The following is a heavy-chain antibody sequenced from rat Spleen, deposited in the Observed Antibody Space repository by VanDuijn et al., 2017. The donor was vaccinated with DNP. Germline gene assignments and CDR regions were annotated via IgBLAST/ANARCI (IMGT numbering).Heavy chain of an antibody. D-gene: IGHD4-3*01. CDR3: AKNSGYYFDY. CDR1: GFTFSDYN. V-gene: IGHV5-7*01. J-gene: IGHJ2*01. Sequence: EVQLVESGGGLVQPGRSLKLSCAASGFTFSDYNMAWVRQAPRKGLEWVAAISPRGSRTYYPDSMKGRFTISRDDAKSSLYLQMNSLKSEDTATYYCAKNSGYYFDYWGQGVMVTVSS. CDR2: ISPRGSRT.